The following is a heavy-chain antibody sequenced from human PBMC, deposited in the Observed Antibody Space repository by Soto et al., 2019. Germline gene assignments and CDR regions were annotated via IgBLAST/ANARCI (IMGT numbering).Heavy chain of an antibody. Sequence: QVQLQQWGAGLLKPSETLSLTCAVYGGSFSGYYWSWIRQPPGKGLEWIGEINHSGSTNYNPSLKSRVTISVDTSKNQFSLKLSSVTAAVTAVYYCARAVTTLFSFGMDVWGQGTTVTVSS. CDR3: ARAVTTLFSFGMDV. V-gene: IGHV4-34*01. CDR2: INHSGST. J-gene: IGHJ6*02. D-gene: IGHD4-17*01. CDR1: GGSFSGYY.